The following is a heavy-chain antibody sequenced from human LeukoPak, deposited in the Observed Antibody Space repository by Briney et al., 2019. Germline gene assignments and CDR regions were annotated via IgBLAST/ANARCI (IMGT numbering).Heavy chain of an antibody. J-gene: IGHJ4*02. CDR3: ARERTEYSGNYVFDY. D-gene: IGHD1-26*01. V-gene: IGHV4-4*07. CDR1: GGSISTYY. Sequence: SETLSLTCTVSGGSISTYYWSWIRQPAGKGLEWIGRIYNSGSTNYNSSLKSRVTMSVDTSKNQFPLRLSSVTAADTAVYYCARERTEYSGNYVFDYWGQGTLVTVSS. CDR2: IYNSGST.